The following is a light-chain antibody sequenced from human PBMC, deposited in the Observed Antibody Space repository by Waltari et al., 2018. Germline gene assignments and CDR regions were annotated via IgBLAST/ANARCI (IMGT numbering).Light chain of an antibody. V-gene: IGKV3-20*01. CDR3: QQYGTSSLT. Sequence: EIVLTQSPGSVSLSPGERATLSCRASQSIRSNYLAWYQQKPGQAPRLLIYGASSRATGIADRFSGSGSGKDFTLTISRLEPEDSAVYYCQQYGTSSLTFGPGTKVEIK. CDR1: QSIRSNY. J-gene: IGKJ3*01. CDR2: GAS.